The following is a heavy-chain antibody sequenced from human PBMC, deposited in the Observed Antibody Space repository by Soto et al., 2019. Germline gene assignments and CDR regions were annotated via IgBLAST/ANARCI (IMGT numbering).Heavy chain of an antibody. CDR3: ATGGPRGYYDSSGYYFYFQH. CDR2: FDPEDGET. V-gene: IGHV1-24*01. J-gene: IGHJ1*01. CDR1: GYTLTELS. D-gene: IGHD3-22*01. Sequence: ASVKVSCKVSGYTLTELSMHWVRQAPGKGLEWMGGFDPEDGETIYAQKFQGRVTMTEDTSTDTAYMELSSLRSEDTAVYYCATGGPRGYYDSSGYYFYFQHWGQGTLVTVSS.